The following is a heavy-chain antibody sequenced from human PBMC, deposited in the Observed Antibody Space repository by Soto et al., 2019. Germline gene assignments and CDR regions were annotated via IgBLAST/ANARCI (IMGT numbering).Heavy chain of an antibody. CDR1: GFTFGIYS. Sequence: GGSLRLSCAASGFTFGIYSMNWVRQAPGKGLEWISYINGSSSTMYYADSVKGRFIISRDNADNSLYLQMNSLRAEDTAVYYCVRDQVLTIFGVVLFDPWGQGTLVTVSS. D-gene: IGHD3-3*01. CDR2: INGSSSTM. J-gene: IGHJ5*02. CDR3: VRDQVLTIFGVVLFDP. V-gene: IGHV3-48*01.